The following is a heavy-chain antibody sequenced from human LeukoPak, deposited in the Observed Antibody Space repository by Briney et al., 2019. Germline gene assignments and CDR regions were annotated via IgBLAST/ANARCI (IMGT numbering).Heavy chain of an antibody. D-gene: IGHD6-19*01. CDR3: ARMYSSGWYSPYYFDY. CDR2: ISAYNGNT. V-gene: IGHV1-18*01. Sequence: GASVKVSCKASGYTFTSYGISWVRQAPGQGLEWMGWISAYNGNTNYAQKLQGRVTMTTDTSTSTAYMELRSLRSADTAVYYCARMYSSGWYSPYYFDYWGQGTLVTVSS. CDR1: GYTFTSYG. J-gene: IGHJ4*02.